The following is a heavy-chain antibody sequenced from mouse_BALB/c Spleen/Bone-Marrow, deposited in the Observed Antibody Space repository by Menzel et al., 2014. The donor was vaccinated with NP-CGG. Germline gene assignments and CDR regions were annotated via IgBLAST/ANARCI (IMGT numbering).Heavy chain of an antibody. CDR3: TRSDGYYVPHWYFDV. D-gene: IGHD2-3*01. V-gene: IGHV1S81*02. J-gene: IGHJ1*01. CDR1: GYTFTSYY. Sequence: VHLVESGAELVKPGASVKLSCKASGYTFTSYYMYWVKQRPGQGLEWIGEINPSNGGTNFNEKFKSKATLTVDESSSTVYMQLSSLTSEDSAVYYCTRSDGYYVPHWYFDVWGAGTTVAVSS. CDR2: INPSNGGT.